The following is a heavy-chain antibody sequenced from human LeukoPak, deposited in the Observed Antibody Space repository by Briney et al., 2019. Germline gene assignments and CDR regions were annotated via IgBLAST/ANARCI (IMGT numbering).Heavy chain of an antibody. CDR3: ARGYGSGSHYPY. V-gene: IGHV4-59*12. J-gene: IGHJ4*02. Sequence: SSETLSLTCIVSGGSISSYYWSCIRQPPGKGLEWIGYIYYSGSANYNPSLKSRVTISVATSKKQFSLKLSSVTAADTAVYYCARGYGSGSHYPYWGQGTLVTVSS. D-gene: IGHD3-10*01. CDR1: GGSISSYY. CDR2: IYYSGSA.